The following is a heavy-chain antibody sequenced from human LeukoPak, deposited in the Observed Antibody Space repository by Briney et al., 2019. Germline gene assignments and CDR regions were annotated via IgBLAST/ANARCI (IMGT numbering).Heavy chain of an antibody. CDR2: INSDGSST. CDR1: GFTFSSYS. D-gene: IGHD3-22*01. CDR3: AREGAGYYDSSGYFDY. J-gene: IGHJ4*02. V-gene: IGHV3-74*01. Sequence: GGSLRLSCAASGFTFSSYSMNWVRQAPGKGLVWVSRINSDGSSTSYADSVKGRFTISRDNAKNTLYLQMNSLRAEDTAVYYCAREGAGYYDSSGYFDYWGQGTLVTVSS.